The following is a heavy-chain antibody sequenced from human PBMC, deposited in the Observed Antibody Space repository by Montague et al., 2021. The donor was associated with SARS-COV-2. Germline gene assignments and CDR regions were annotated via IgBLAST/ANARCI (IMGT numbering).Heavy chain of an antibody. CDR3: AREYSSGVYFDY. CDR1: GFSLSTSGMC. J-gene: IGHJ4*02. D-gene: IGHD6-19*01. Sequence: PALVKPTQTLTLTCTFSGFSLSTSGMCVSWIRQPPGKALEWLARXDWDDDKYYSTSLKTRLTISKDTSKNQVVLTMTNMDPVDTATYYCAREYSSGVYFDYWGQGTPVTVSS. CDR2: XDWDDDK. V-gene: IGHV2-70*11.